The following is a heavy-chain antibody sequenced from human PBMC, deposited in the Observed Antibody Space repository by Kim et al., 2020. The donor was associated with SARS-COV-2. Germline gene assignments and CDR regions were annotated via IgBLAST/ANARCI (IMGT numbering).Heavy chain of an antibody. V-gene: IGHV5-51*01. CDR1: GYSFTSYW. CDR2: IYPGDSDT. J-gene: IGHJ4*02. Sequence: GESLKISCKGSGYSFTSYWIGWVRQMPGKGLEWMGIIYPGDSDTRYSPSFQGQDTISADKSINTAYLQWSSLKASDTAMYYCARPRRPHSSSWYYFDYWGQGTLVTVSS. CDR3: ARPRRPHSSSWYYFDY. D-gene: IGHD6-13*01.